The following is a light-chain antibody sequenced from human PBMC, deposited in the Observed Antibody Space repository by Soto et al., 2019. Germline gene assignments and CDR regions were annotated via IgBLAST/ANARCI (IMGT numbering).Light chain of an antibody. CDR3: LSHSGSSNV. CDR1: SSDVGASDY. CDR2: EVN. V-gene: IGLV2-8*01. Sequence: QSALTQPPSAFGSPGQSVAISCTGTSSDVGASDYVSWYQQHSGKAPKLLLYEVNKRPSGVPDRFSGSKSGNTASLTVSALQADDEADYYCLSHSGSSNVLGTGTKLTVL. J-gene: IGLJ1*01.